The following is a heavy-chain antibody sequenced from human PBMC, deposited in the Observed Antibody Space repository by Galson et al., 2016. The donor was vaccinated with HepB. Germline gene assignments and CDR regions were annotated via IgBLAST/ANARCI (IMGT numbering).Heavy chain of an antibody. CDR2: INNDGSKT. V-gene: IGHV3-7*03. Sequence: SLRLSCAASGLTFLKWMNWIRLAPGKGLEWVAIINNDGSKTSYVDSVKGRFTISRDNNNNLLFLQMNSLRVDDTAVYFCASGAGWLIDYWGQGTPVIVSS. CDR3: ASGAGWLIDY. CDR1: GLTFLKW. J-gene: IGHJ4*02. D-gene: IGHD6-19*01.